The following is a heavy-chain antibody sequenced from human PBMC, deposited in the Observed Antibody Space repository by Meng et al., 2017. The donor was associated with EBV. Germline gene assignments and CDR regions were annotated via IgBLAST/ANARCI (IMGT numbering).Heavy chain of an antibody. CDR3: ARSRSSPDVPLDY. CDR1: GYTFTGYY. D-gene: IGHD6-19*01. CDR2: INLNSGGT. V-gene: IGHV1-2*06. Sequence: QGQLVQSGAEVKKPGASVKVSCKASGYTFTGYYMHWVRQAPGQGLEWMGRINLNSGGTNYAQKFQDRVTMTRDTSISTAYMELSRLRSDDTAVYYCARSRSSPDVPLDYWGQGTLVTVSS. J-gene: IGHJ4*02.